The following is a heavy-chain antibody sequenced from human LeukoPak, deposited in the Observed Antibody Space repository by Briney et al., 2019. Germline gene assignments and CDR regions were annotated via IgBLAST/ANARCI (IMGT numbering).Heavy chain of an antibody. CDR2: IVVGSGNT. CDR3: AADRDCTSRSCHTYGFDI. CDR1: GFTFSGSA. Sequence: SVKVSCKASGFTFSGSAVKWVRQARGQPLEWVGWIVVGSGNTNYAQRFRERVTITRDMSTSTTYMELSSLRAEDSAVYYCAADRDCTSRSCHTYGFDIWGQGTMVTVSS. D-gene: IGHD2-2*01. V-gene: IGHV1-58*01. J-gene: IGHJ3*02.